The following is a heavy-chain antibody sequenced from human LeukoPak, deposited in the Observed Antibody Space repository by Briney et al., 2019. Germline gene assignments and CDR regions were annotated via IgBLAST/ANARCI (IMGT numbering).Heavy chain of an antibody. J-gene: IGHJ4*02. CDR1: GFTVSSNY. V-gene: IGHV3-53*05. CDR3: ASGSSSYYYGSGSYSDDY. CDR2: IYSAGST. Sequence: GGSLRLSCAASGFTVSSNYMTWVRQAPGKGLEWVSVIYSAGSTYYADSVKGRFTISRDNSKNTLYLQMNSLRAEDTAVYYCASGSSSYYYGSGSYSDDYWGQGTLVTVSS. D-gene: IGHD3-10*01.